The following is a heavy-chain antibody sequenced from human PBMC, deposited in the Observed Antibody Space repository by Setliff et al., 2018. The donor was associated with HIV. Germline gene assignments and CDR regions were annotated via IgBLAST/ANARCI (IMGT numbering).Heavy chain of an antibody. CDR3: ATSSFYDILTAPTPGVFDI. CDR2: FDPEDNET. J-gene: IGHJ3*02. V-gene: IGHV1-24*01. CDR1: GYSLTELS. Sequence: ASVKVSCKVSGYSLTELSIHWVRQAPGEGLEWMGGFDPEDNETVYAEKFQGRVTMTEDTSPDTAYMALSSLRSEDTAMYYRATSSFYDILTAPTPGVFDIWGQGTMVTV. D-gene: IGHD3-9*01.